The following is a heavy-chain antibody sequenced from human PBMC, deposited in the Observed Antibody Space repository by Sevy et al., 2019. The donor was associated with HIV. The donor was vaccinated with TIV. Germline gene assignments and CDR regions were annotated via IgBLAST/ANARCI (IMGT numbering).Heavy chain of an antibody. J-gene: IGHJ6*03. Sequence: SETLSLTCSVTGGSIRRGDYFWGWIRQSPGKGLEWIGSITDSGSTYYNPSLKSRVPMSVDTSKNQFSLKLSSVTAADTAVHYCARLRGGYGNGWFYYYMDVWGKGTTVTVSS. CDR1: GGSIRRGDYF. V-gene: IGHV4-39*01. D-gene: IGHD3-10*01. CDR2: ITDSGST. CDR3: ARLRGGYGNGWFYYYMDV.